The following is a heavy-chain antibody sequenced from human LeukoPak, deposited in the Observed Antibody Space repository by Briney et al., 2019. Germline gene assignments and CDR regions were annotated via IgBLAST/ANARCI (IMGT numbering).Heavy chain of an antibody. V-gene: IGHV3-7*05. CDR2: IKYDGSQE. J-gene: IGHJ4*02. Sequence: GGSLKLSCAASGFTFSGSAMHWVRQASGKGLEWVANIKYDGSQENYVDSVKGRFTISRDNAKSSLYLQMNSLTAEDTAVYFCATVSAAGTGFSDHWGQGTLVIVSS. D-gene: IGHD6-13*01. CDR1: GFTFSGSA. CDR3: ATVSAAGTGFSDH.